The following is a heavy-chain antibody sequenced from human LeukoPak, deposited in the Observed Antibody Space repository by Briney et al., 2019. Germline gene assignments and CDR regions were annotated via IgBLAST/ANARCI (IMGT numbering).Heavy chain of an antibody. D-gene: IGHD3-16*01. CDR3: ARETSQKGAHYMDV. Sequence: PSETQSLTCTVSGGSISSGSYYWSWIRQPPGKGLKWIGNIYYSGYTTYSPSLRSRVTISVDTSKNQFSLKLSSVTAADTAVYYCARETSQKGAHYMDVWGKGTTITIPS. CDR1: GGSISSGSYY. V-gene: IGHV4-61*01. J-gene: IGHJ6*03. CDR2: IYYSGYT.